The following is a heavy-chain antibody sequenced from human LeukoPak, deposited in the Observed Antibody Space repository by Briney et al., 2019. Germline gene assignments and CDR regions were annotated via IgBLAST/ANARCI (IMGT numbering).Heavy chain of an antibody. Sequence: PSETLSLTCTVSSGSISSSSYYWGWIRQPPGKGLEWIGSIYYSGSPYYNPSLKSRVTISVDTSKNQFSLKVSSVTAADTAVYYCARYVVYGSGKYYFDYWGQGTLVTVSS. CDR1: SGSISSSSYY. V-gene: IGHV4-39*01. D-gene: IGHD3-10*01. CDR3: ARYVVYGSGKYYFDY. CDR2: IYYSGSP. J-gene: IGHJ4*02.